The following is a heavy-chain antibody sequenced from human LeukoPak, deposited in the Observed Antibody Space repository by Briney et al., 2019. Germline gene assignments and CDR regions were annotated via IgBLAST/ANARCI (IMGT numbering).Heavy chain of an antibody. CDR1: GFIFSNSG. Sequence: PGRSLRLSCAASGFIFSNSGMHLVRQAPGKGLEWVTVIYTDGSTKYYADSVKGRFTISRDNSQNTLYLQMNSLRAEDTAVYYCARNSGGRRYYFTEWGQGTLVTVSS. D-gene: IGHD3-10*01. V-gene: IGHV3-33*01. CDR2: IYTDGSTK. CDR3: ARNSGGRRYYFTE. J-gene: IGHJ4*02.